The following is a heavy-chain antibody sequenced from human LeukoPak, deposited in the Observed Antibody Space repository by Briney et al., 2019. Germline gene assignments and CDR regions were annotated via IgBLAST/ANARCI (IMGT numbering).Heavy chain of an antibody. J-gene: IGHJ4*02. CDR3: ARDYRGYSYGYFVY. V-gene: IGHV3-48*04. Sequence: GGSLRLSCAASGFTFSGYGMNWVRQAPGKGLEWVSYINGSSSTIYYADSVKGRFTISRDNAKNSLYLQMNSLRAEDTAVYYCARDYRGYSYGYFVYWGQGTLVTVSS. D-gene: IGHD5-18*01. CDR2: INGSSSTI. CDR1: GFTFSGYG.